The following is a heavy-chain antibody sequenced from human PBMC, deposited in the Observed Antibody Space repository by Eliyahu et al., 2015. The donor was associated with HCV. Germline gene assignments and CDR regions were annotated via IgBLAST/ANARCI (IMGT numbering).Heavy chain of an antibody. D-gene: IGHD3-10*01. Sequence: EVQLVESGGGLVKPGGSXRLSCAASXFTXSKAWMSWVRQAPGKGLEGTTDYAAPVKGRFTISRDDSKSTLYLQMNSLKTEDTAVYYCTTGAPGGFDYYLDVWGQGTTVTVSS. CDR2: TT. V-gene: IGHV3-15*01. CDR1: XFTXSKAW. CDR3: TTGAPGGFDYYLDV. J-gene: IGHJ6*03.